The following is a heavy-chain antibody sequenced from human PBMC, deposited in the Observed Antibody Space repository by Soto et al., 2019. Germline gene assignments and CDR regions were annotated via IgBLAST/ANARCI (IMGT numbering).Heavy chain of an antibody. Sequence: SVKVSCKASGGTFSSYAISWVRQAPGQGLEWMGGIIPIFGTANYAQKFQGRVTITADKSTSTAYMELSSLRSEDTAVYYCARLEYITGTLYYYYYYGLDVWGQGTTVTVSS. CDR3: ARLEYITGTLYYYYYYGLDV. CDR1: GGTFSSYA. CDR2: IIPIFGTA. J-gene: IGHJ6*01. D-gene: IGHD1-20*01. V-gene: IGHV1-69*06.